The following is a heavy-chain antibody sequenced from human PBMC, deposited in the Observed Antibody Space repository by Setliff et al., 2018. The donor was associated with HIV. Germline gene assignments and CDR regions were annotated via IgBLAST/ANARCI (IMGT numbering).Heavy chain of an antibody. V-gene: IGHV1-2*02. J-gene: IGHJ4*02. D-gene: IGHD3-22*01. CDR1: GYTFTAYY. Sequence: ASVKVSCKTSGYTFTAYYIHWVRQAPGQGLGWMGWIHSNNGGTKYAQNFQGRVTMTRDTSITTAYMELSSLISDDTAVYYCAREERYYDGKGALDYRGQGMLVAVSS. CDR3: AREERYYDGKGALDY. CDR2: IHSNNGGT.